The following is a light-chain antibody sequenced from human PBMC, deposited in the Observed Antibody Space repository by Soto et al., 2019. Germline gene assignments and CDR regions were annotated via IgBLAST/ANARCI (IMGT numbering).Light chain of an antibody. V-gene: IGKV4-1*01. CDR1: QSVLYSSNNKNY. CDR3: QQYYSTPT. J-gene: IGKJ1*01. Sequence: DIVMTQSPDSLAVSLGERATINCKSSQSVLYSSNNKNYLAWYQQKPGQPPKLLIYWASTRESGVPDRFSGRGSGTDFTPTITSLQAEGVAVYYCQQYYSTPTFGQGTNVDIK. CDR2: WAS.